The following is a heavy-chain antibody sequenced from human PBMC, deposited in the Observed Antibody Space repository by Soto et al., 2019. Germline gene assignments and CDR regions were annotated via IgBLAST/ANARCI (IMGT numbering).Heavy chain of an antibody. CDR2: IKSKTDGGTT. CDR1: GFTFSNAW. CDR3: STEVSSSWDLDYFDY. D-gene: IGHD6-13*01. Sequence: GVSLRLSCAASGFTFSNAWMNWVRQAPGKGLEWVGRIKSKTDGGTTDYAAPVKGRFTISRDDSKNTLYLQMNSLKTEDTAVYYCSTEVSSSWDLDYFDYWGQGTLVTVSS. V-gene: IGHV3-15*07. J-gene: IGHJ4*02.